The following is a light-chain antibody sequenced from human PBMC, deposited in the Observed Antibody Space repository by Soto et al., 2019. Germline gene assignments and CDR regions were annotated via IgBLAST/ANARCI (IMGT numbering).Light chain of an antibody. CDR1: QGISSY. V-gene: IGKV1-27*01. Sequence: DIQLNQSPYSLSASVGDRVTITCRVSQGISSYLNWYRQKPDKVPKLLIYSTSNLQSRISFRFNGSGSGTDFTLTISSLQPEDAAPYYGPRGYSAPRTLGQGTMVEIK. CDR3: PRGYSAPRT. CDR2: STS. J-gene: IGKJ1*01.